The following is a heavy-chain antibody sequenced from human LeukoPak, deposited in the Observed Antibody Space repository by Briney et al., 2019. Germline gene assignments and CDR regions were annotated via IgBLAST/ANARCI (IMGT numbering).Heavy chain of an antibody. CDR2: IYYTGST. Sequence: SETLSLTCSVSGGSITSGDYNWSWIRQSPGRGPEWIGYIYYTGSTYYSQSLKSRVTISVDTSKSQFSLKLSSVTAADTAVYYCARHRDANDAFDIWGQGTMVTVSS. J-gene: IGHJ3*02. V-gene: IGHV4-30-4*01. CDR1: GGSITSGDYN. CDR3: ARHRDANDAFDI.